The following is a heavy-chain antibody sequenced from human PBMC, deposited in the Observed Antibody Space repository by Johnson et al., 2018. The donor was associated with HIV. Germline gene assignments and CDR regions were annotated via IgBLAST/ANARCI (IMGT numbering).Heavy chain of an antibody. Sequence: QVQLVESGGGLVKPGGSLRLSCAASGFIFSDYYMTWIRQAPGKGLEWVSYISSSGSTIYYADSVKGRFTISRDKVKNSLYLQMNSLRVEDTALYYCETTRLSTGWYAFDIWGQGTMVTVSS. CDR1: GFIFSDYY. V-gene: IGHV3-11*01. D-gene: IGHD6-19*01. J-gene: IGHJ3*02. CDR3: ETTRLSTGWYAFDI. CDR2: ISSSGSTI.